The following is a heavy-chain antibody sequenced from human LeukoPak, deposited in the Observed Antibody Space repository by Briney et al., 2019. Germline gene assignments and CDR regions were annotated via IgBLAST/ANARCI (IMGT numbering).Heavy chain of an antibody. Sequence: GGSLRLSCAASGFTFDDYGMSWVRQAPGKGLEWVSGINWNGGSTGYADSVKGRFTISRDNAKNSLYLQMNSLRAEDTALYYCARESILIAAAGTAFDYWGQGTLVTVSS. V-gene: IGHV3-20*04. CDR3: ARESILIAAAGTAFDY. CDR2: INWNGGST. D-gene: IGHD6-13*01. J-gene: IGHJ4*02. CDR1: GFTFDDYG.